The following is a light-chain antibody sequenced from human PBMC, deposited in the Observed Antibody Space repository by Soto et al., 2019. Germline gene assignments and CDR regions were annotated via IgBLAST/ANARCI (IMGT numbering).Light chain of an antibody. Sequence: IVLTQSPATLSLSPGERATLSCRASQSVSSYLAWYQQKPGQAPRLLIYDASNRASRIPARFSGSGSGTDFTLTISSLEPEDFAVYYCQQRSTWPPITFGQGTRLEIK. CDR1: QSVSSY. V-gene: IGKV3-11*01. J-gene: IGKJ5*01. CDR3: QQRSTWPPIT. CDR2: DAS.